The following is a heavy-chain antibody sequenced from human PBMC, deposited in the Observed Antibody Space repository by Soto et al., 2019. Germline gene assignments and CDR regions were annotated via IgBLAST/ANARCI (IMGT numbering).Heavy chain of an antibody. CDR1: GGTFSSYA. D-gene: IGHD2-15*01. J-gene: IGHJ5*02. Sequence: SVKVSCKASGGTFSSYAISWARQAPGQGLEWMGGIIPIYGTTNYAQNFQDRVTITADASTSTAYMELSSLRSDDTAVYYCARDLGGCSAGSCRYNWFDPWGQGTLVTVSS. CDR2: IIPIYGTT. V-gene: IGHV1-69*13. CDR3: ARDLGGCSAGSCRYNWFDP.